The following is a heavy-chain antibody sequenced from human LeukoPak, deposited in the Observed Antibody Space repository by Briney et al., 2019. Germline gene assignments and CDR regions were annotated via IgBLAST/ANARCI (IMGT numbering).Heavy chain of an antibody. Sequence: GASVKVSCKASGGTFSSYAISWVRQASGQGLEWMGGIIPIFGTANYAQKFQGRVTITADESTSTAYMELSSLRSEDTAVYYCARDKNRDYGDYWFDPWGQGTLVTVSS. J-gene: IGHJ5*02. CDR3: ARDKNRDYGDYWFDP. V-gene: IGHV1-69*13. CDR1: GGTFSSYA. D-gene: IGHD4-17*01. CDR2: IIPIFGTA.